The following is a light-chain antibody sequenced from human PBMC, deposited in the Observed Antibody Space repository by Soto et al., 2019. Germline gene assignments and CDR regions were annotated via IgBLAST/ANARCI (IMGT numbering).Light chain of an antibody. J-gene: IGKJ1*01. CDR1: RSVTTF. CDR3: QQSHNWPRT. Sequence: EIVLTQSPGTLSLSPGERATLSCRASRSVTTFLAWYQQRPGQAPRLLISEASHRAAGIPARFSGSGSGTDFILTISSLEPEDFAVYYCQQSHNWPRTFGQGTKVEIK. CDR2: EAS. V-gene: IGKV3-11*01.